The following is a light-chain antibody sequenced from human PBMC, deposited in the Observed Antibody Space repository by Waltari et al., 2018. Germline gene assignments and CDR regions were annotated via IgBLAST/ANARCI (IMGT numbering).Light chain of an antibody. V-gene: IGKV4-1*01. CDR1: PILLWSFNNNNY. Sequence: DIVMTQSPDSLAVSLGERATINCTSSPILLWSFNNNNYLAWYQQKPGQPPKLLIHWASTRESGVPDRFSGSGSGADFTLTISSLQAEDVAVYYCQQYYSTPPTFGQGTKLEIK. CDR3: QQYYSTPPT. J-gene: IGKJ2*01. CDR2: WAS.